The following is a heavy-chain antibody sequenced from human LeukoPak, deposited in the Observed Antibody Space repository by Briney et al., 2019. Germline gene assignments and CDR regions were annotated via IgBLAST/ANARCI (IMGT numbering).Heavy chain of an antibody. Sequence: ASVKVSCKASGYTFTSYGINWVRQATGQGLEWMGWMNPNSGNTGYAQKFQGRVTMTRNTSISTAYMELSSLRSEDTAVYYCARGPFVVVPAAMVNAFDIWGQGTMVTVSS. CDR1: GYTFTSYG. J-gene: IGHJ3*02. CDR2: MNPNSGNT. V-gene: IGHV1-8*02. CDR3: ARGPFVVVPAAMVNAFDI. D-gene: IGHD2-2*01.